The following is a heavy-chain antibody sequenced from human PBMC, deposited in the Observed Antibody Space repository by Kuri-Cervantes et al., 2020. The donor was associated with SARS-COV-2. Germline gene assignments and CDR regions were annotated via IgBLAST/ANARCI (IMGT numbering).Heavy chain of an antibody. CDR1: GGSFSGYY. CDR3: AKVANWGDRDAFDI. D-gene: IGHD7-27*01. CDR2: INHSGST. V-gene: IGHV4-34*01. J-gene: IGHJ3*02. Sequence: GSLRLSCAVYGGSFSGYYWSWIRQPPGKGLEWIGEINHSGSTNYNPSLKSRVTVSVDTSNNQFSLRLNSVTAADTAVYYCAKVANWGDRDAFDIWGQGTRVTVSS.